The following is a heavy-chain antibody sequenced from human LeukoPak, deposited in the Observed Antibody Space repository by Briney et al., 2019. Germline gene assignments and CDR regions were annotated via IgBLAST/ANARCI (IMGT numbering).Heavy chain of an antibody. CDR3: AAEVGDYVDY. CDR1: GDSVSSGSYY. CDR2: IYYSGST. V-gene: IGHV4-61*01. D-gene: IGHD1-26*01. J-gene: IGHJ4*02. Sequence: SETLSLTCTVSGDSVSSGSYYWSWIRQPPGKGLEWIGYIYYSGSTNYNPSLKSRVTISVDTSKNQFSLKLSSVTAADTAVYYCAAEVGDYVDYWGQGTLVTVSS.